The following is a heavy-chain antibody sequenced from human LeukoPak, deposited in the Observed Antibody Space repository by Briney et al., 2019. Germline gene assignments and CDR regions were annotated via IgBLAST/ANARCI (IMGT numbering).Heavy chain of an antibody. J-gene: IGHJ4*02. CDR2: ISSSSDYI. Sequence: GGSLRLSCAASGFTFNTYSMNWLRQAPGKGLQWVSSISSSSDYIYYADSVEGRFTISRDNAKNSLYLQMNSLRAEDTAVYYCARTFRSTGRYQSGCWGQGTLVTVSS. CDR3: ARTFRSTGRYQSGC. D-gene: IGHD3-10*01. CDR1: GFTFNTYS. V-gene: IGHV3-21*01.